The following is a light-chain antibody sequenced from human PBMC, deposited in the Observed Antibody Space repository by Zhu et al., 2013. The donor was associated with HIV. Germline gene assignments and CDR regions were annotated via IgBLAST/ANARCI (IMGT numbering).Light chain of an antibody. J-gene: IGKJ2*01. CDR2: GAS. CDR1: QSVSSN. CDR3: QQYSTLGYT. V-gene: IGKV3-15*01. Sequence: EIVMTQSPATLSVSPGERATLSCRASQSVSSNLAWYQQKPGQAPRLLIYGASTRATGIPARFSGSGSGTEFTLTISSLQPDDFATYYCQQYSTLGYTFGQGTTLEI.